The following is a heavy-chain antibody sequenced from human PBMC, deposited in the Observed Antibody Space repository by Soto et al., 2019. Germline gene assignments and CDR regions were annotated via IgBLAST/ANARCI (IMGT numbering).Heavy chain of an antibody. D-gene: IGHD3-16*02. CDR1: GFTFNIYE. V-gene: IGHV3-48*03. Sequence: GGSLRLSCVASGFTFNIYEMNWVRQAPGKGLEWISYISTSGTDLYYADSVKGRFTISRHNAKNSLYLQMNSLRGEDTAVYYCARGEGGLSRYQNYWGQGTLVTVSS. CDR3: ARGEGGLSRYQNY. J-gene: IGHJ1*01. CDR2: ISTSGTDL.